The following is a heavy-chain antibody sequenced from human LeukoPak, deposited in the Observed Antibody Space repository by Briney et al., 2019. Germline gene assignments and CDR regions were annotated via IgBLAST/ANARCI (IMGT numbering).Heavy chain of an antibody. CDR1: EFSVGSNY. J-gene: IGHJ3*02. Sequence: GGSLRLSCAASEFSVGSNYMTWVRQAPGKGLEWVANIKQDGSEKYYVDSVKGRFTISRDNAKNSLYLQMNSLRAEDTAVYYCARVLQWLQAFDIWGQGTMVTVSS. D-gene: IGHD3-22*01. CDR3: ARVLQWLQAFDI. V-gene: IGHV3-7*01. CDR2: IKQDGSEK.